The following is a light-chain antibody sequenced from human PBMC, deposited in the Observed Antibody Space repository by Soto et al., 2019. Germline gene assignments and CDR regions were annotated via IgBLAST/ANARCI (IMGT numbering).Light chain of an antibody. CDR3: QQRSNWPRT. CDR1: QSVSSY. J-gene: IGKJ1*01. Sequence: IVLTQSPATLSLSPWERATLSCRASQSVSSYLAWYQQKPGQAPRLLIYDASNRATGIPARFSGSGSGTDFTLTISSLESEDFAVYYCQQRSNWPRTFGQGTKVDIK. V-gene: IGKV3-11*01. CDR2: DAS.